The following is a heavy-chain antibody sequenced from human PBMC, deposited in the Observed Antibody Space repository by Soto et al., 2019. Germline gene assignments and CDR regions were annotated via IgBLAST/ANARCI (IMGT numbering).Heavy chain of an antibody. J-gene: IGHJ4*02. Sequence: EVQLVESGGALVQPGGSLRLSCAASGFTFSIYWMHWVRQAPGKGLVWISRMNSDGSNTVYADAVKGRFTISRDNAKNTLYLQMNSLRVEDTAVYYCATSKGGVSNDPTTYWGQGTLVTVSS. CDR2: MNSDGSNT. CDR3: ATSKGGVSNDPTTY. CDR1: GFTFSIYW. D-gene: IGHD1-26*01. V-gene: IGHV3-74*01.